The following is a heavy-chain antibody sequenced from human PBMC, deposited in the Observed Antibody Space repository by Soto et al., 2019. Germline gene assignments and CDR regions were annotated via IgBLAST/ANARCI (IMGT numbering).Heavy chain of an antibody. CDR2: VYYSGVA. J-gene: IGHJ4*02. CDR1: GGSIHNSHSF. CDR3: GRVVEGATRHTDFDS. V-gene: IGHV4-39*01. D-gene: IGHD2-15*01. Sequence: SETLSLTCAVSGGSIHNSHSFWGWIRHPPGKGLEFIGSVYYSGVAYYNPSLESRVTVSVDPSKNQFSLRLNSVTATDTAVYYCGRVVEGATRHTDFDSWGPGTLVTVSS.